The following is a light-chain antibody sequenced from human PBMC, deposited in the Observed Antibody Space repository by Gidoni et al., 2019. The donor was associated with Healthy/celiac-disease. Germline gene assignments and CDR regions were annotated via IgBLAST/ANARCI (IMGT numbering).Light chain of an antibody. CDR2: KAS. CDR1: QSISSW. J-gene: IGKJ4*01. V-gene: IGKV1-5*03. Sequence: DIQMTQSPSTLSASVGDRVTITCRASQSISSWLAWYQQKPGKAPKLLIYKASSLESGVPSRFSGSGSGTEFTLTISSLQPDDFATYYCQQYNSYSRLXVXGGTKVEIK. CDR3: QQYNSYSRLX.